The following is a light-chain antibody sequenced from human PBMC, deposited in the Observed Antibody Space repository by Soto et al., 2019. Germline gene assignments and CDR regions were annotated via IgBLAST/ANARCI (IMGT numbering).Light chain of an antibody. CDR3: AAWDDSLDGYV. CDR2: SNN. V-gene: IGLV1-44*01. CDR1: SXNIGIHT. J-gene: IGLJ1*01. Sequence: QSVLTQPPSASGTPGQRVTISCSGSSXNIGIHTLNWYQHLPGTTPKLLIYSNNQRPSGVPDRFSGSKSGTSASLAISGLQSEDEADYYCAAWDDSLDGYVFGTGTKVTVL.